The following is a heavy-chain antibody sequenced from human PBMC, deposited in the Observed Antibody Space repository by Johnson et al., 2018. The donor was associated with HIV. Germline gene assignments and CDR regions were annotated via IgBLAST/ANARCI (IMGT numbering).Heavy chain of an antibody. D-gene: IGHD2-15*01. CDR2: ISYDGSNK. V-gene: IGHV3-30*03. Sequence: VQLVESGGGVVQPGRSLRLSCAASGFTFSSYGMHWVRQAPGKGLEWVAVISYDGSNKYFADSVKGRFTISRDNSKNTLYLQMNSLRGEDTAVYYVARGPFRYCSGGSCTKGDIDAFDMWGQGTMVTVSS. CDR1: GFTFSSYG. J-gene: IGHJ3*02. CDR3: ARGPFRYCSGGSCTKGDIDAFDM.